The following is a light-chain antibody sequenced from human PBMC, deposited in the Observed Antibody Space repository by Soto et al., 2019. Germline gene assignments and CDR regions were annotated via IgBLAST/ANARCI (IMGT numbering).Light chain of an antibody. J-gene: IGKJ3*01. Sequence: GDTINITCRASQDIEKWLAWYQQKPGRAPKVLIYAASHLESGVPSRFSGSGSGTEFSLTISSLQTEDFAPYFCHQAGTFPFTFGPGTKVDIK. CDR3: HQAGTFPFT. V-gene: IGKV1-12*01. CDR1: QDIEKW. CDR2: AAS.